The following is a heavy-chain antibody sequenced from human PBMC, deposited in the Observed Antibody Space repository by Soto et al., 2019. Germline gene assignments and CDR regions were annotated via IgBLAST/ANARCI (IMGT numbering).Heavy chain of an antibody. J-gene: IGHJ5*02. CDR1: GCSLISSPCY. Sequence: XETLSLTCTVSGCSLISSPCYWGWIRRPPGKGLEFIGSINYSGNTYYSPSLKSRVTLSVDTSKNQFSLKVTSVTATDTGLYYCSRRAPEGFDTWGQEALVTVS. CDR3: SRRAPEGFDT. CDR2: INYSGNT. V-gene: IGHV4-39*01.